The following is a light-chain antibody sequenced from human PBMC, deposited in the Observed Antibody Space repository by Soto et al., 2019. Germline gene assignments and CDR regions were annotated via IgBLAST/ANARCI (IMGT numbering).Light chain of an antibody. CDR1: SSDVGAYNY. CDR3: SSFAASNTWV. V-gene: IGLV2-8*01. CDR2: EGT. J-gene: IGLJ3*02. Sequence: QSALTQPPSASGSPGQSVTISCTVTSSDVGAYNYVSWYQQHAGKAPKLVIYEGTKRPSGVPDRFSGSKSANTASLTVSGLQAEDEADYYCSSFAASNTWVFGGGTKLTVL.